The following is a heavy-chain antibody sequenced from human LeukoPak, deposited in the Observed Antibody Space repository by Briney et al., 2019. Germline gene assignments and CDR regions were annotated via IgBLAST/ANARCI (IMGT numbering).Heavy chain of an antibody. CDR1: GFTFSSYW. Sequence: PGGSLRLSCAASGFTFSSYWMSWVRQAPGKGLEWVANIKQDGSEKYYVDSVKGRFTISRDNAKNSLYLQMNSLRAEDTAVYYCARVIRTMIAEDYFDYWGQGTLVTVSS. V-gene: IGHV3-7*01. CDR3: ARVIRTMIAEDYFDY. CDR2: IKQDGSEK. J-gene: IGHJ4*02. D-gene: IGHD3-22*01.